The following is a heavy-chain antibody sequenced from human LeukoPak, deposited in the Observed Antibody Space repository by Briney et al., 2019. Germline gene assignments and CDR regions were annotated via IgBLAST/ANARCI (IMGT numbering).Heavy chain of an antibody. V-gene: IGHV4-30-4*01. J-gene: IGHJ1*01. Sequence: SETLSLTCTVSGDSISSGGYYWSWIRQPPGKGLEWIGYIYYSGSTYYNPPLKSRVTISVDTSKNQFSLKLSSVTAADTAVYYCVREDYYDSSGSHWGQGTLVTVSS. CDR1: GDSISSGGYY. CDR3: VREDYYDSSGSH. CDR2: IYYSGST. D-gene: IGHD3-22*01.